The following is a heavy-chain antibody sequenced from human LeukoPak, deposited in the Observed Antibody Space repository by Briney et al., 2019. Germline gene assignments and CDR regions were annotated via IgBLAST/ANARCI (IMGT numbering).Heavy chain of an antibody. J-gene: IGHJ3*02. CDR3: ARDHYWLEYCINGVCRDSFDI. D-gene: IGHD2-8*01. CDR2: ISFDGRNA. Sequence: GGSLRLSCVASGFTFSNYNMNWVRQAPGKGLEWVAVISFDGRNAFYADSVRGRFTISRDNSKDMFYLQVNSLRVEDTAVYYCARDHYWLEYCINGVCRDSFDIWGQGTMVTVSS. V-gene: IGHV3-30*03. CDR1: GFTFSNYN.